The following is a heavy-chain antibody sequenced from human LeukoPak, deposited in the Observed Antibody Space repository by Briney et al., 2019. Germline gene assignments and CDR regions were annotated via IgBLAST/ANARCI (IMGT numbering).Heavy chain of an antibody. Sequence: SETLSLTCTVSGGSISSYYWSWIRQPAGKGLEWIGRIYSSGSTNYNPSLKSRVTMSVDTSKNQFSLKLSSVTAADTAVYYCARVSVATTDFDYWGQGTLVTVSS. CDR2: IYSSGST. CDR1: GGSISSYY. D-gene: IGHD5-12*01. V-gene: IGHV4-4*07. J-gene: IGHJ4*02. CDR3: ARVSVATTDFDY.